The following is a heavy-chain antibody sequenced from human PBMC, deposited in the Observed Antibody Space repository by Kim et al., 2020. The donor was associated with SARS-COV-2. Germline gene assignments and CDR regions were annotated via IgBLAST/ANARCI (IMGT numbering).Heavy chain of an antibody. Sequence: SETLSLTCTVSGGSISSGGYYWSWIRQHPGKGLEWIGYIYYSGSTYYNPSLKSRVTISVDTSKNQFSLKLSSVTAADTAVYYCARAQRITMIVVVLGAFDIWGQGTMVTVSS. D-gene: IGHD3-22*01. V-gene: IGHV4-31*03. J-gene: IGHJ3*02. CDR2: IYYSGST. CDR3: ARAQRITMIVVVLGAFDI. CDR1: GGSISSGGYY.